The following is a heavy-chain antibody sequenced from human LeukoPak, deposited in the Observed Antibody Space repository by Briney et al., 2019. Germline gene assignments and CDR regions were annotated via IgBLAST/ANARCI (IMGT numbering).Heavy chain of an antibody. Sequence: GGSLRLSGAASRFTLSNYWISWVRQAPGKGLEWLANIKQDGSETYYVDSVKGRFTISRDNAKNSLSLQMNSLRAEDTAVYYCARQRGSGCLDYWGQGTLVTVSS. CDR2: IKQDGSET. CDR1: RFTLSNYW. V-gene: IGHV3-7*01. D-gene: IGHD6-19*01. CDR3: ARQRGSGCLDY. J-gene: IGHJ4*02.